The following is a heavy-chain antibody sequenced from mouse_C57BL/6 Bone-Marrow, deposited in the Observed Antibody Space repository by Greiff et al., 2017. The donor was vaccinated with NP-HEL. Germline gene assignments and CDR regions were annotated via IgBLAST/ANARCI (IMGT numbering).Heavy chain of an antibody. Sequence: EVMLVESGGGLVKPGGSLKLSCAASGFTFSSYAMSWVRQTPEKRLEWVATISDGGSYTYYPDNVKGRFTISRDNAKNNLYLQMSHLKSEDTAMYYCAREGGLLRYFDYWGQGTTLTVSS. CDR1: GFTFSSYA. V-gene: IGHV5-4*01. CDR3: AREGGLLRYFDY. CDR2: ISDGGSYT. J-gene: IGHJ2*01. D-gene: IGHD1-1*01.